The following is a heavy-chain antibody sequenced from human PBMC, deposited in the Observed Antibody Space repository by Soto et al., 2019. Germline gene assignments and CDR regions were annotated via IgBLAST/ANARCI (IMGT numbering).Heavy chain of an antibody. D-gene: IGHD1-26*01. CDR2: ISYDGGKR. Sequence: QVQLVESGGGVVPPGRSLRLSCAASGFTFSSYGMHWVRQAPGKGLEWVAVISYDGGKRYYPDSMRGRFTISRDNSKNTLYLQMNSLRAEDTAVYYCANGWELLDYWGQGTLVTVSS. CDR1: GFTFSSYG. V-gene: IGHV3-30*18. J-gene: IGHJ4*02. CDR3: ANGWELLDY.